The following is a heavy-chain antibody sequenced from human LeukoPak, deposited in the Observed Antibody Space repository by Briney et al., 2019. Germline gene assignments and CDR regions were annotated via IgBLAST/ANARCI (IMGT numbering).Heavy chain of an antibody. J-gene: IGHJ4*02. D-gene: IGHD2-15*01. CDR2: INPNSGGT. Sequence: ASVKVSCKASGYTFTGYYMHWERQAPGQGLEWMGWINPNSGGTNYAQKFQGTVTMTRDTSISTAYMELSRLRSDDTAVYYCARDVPRYCSGDSCYSEYIDYWGQGTLVTVSS. CDR1: GYTFTGYY. V-gene: IGHV1-2*02. CDR3: ARDVPRYCSGDSCYSEYIDY.